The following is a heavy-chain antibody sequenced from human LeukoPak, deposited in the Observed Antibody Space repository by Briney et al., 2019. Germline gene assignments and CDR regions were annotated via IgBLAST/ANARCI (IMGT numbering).Heavy chain of an antibody. J-gene: IGHJ3*02. CDR3: ARYDLRSGSADAFDI. CDR1: GGSIRDYY. CDR2: ISYTGGT. V-gene: IGHV4-59*01. D-gene: IGHD3-10*01. Sequence: PSETLSLTCTVSGGSIRDYYWSWIRQPPGKGLEWIGYISYTGGTTYNPSLKSRLTISIDTSKNQFSLKLSSVTAADTAVYYCARYDLRSGSADAFDIWGQGTMVTVSS.